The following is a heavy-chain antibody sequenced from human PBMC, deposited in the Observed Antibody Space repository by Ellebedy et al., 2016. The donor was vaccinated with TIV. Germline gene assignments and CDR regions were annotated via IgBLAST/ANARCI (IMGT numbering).Heavy chain of an antibody. CDR1: GGSISSNNYY. D-gene: IGHD2/OR15-2a*01. CDR3: ARHAKLFLCFFDY. CDR2: IYSSGST. Sequence: MPSETLSLTCTVSGGSISSNNYYWGWIRQPPGKGLEWIGSIYSSGSTYYNPSLKSRVTLSVDTSKNQFSLKLTSVTAADTAVYYCARHAKLFLCFFDYWGQGTLVTVSS. V-gene: IGHV4-39*01. J-gene: IGHJ4*02.